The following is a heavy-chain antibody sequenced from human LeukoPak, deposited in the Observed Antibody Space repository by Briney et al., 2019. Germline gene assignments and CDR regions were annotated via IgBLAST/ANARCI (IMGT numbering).Heavy chain of an antibody. Sequence: PSETLSLTCTVSGGSISSYYWSWIRQPPGKGLEWIGYIYYSGSTNYNPSLKSRVTISVDTSKNQFSLKLSSVTAADTAVYYCAREADSSGWYGDAFDIWGQGTMVTVSS. CDR1: GGSISSYY. CDR2: IYYSGST. CDR3: AREADSSGWYGDAFDI. D-gene: IGHD6-19*01. J-gene: IGHJ3*02. V-gene: IGHV4-59*01.